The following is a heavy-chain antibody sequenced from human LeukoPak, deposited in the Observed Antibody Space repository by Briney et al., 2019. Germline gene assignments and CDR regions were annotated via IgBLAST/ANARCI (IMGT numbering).Heavy chain of an antibody. J-gene: IGHJ5*02. D-gene: IGHD2-2*02. V-gene: IGHV1-2*02. Sequence: ASVKVSCKASGYTFTGYYIHWVRQAPGQGLEWMGWINPNSGGTNYAQKFQGRFTMSRDTSISTAYMELTRLRSDDTAVYYCARVDTVVVPTGITWFDPWGQGTLVTVSS. CDR1: GYTFTGYY. CDR3: ARVDTVVVPTGITWFDP. CDR2: INPNSGGT.